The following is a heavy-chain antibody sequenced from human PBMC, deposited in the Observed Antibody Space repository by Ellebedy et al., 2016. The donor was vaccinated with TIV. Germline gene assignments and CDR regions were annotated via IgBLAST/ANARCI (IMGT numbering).Heavy chain of an antibody. J-gene: IGHJ4*02. CDR3: ASTLTITIFLY. CDR2: IYHSGST. Sequence: MPSETLSLTCSVSGGSISSVNYYWGWIRQPPGKGLEWIGSIYHSGSTYYNPSLKSRVTMALDTSKNQFSLKVGSVTAADTAVYYCASTLTITIFLYWGQGTPVTVSS. D-gene: IGHD3-10*02. V-gene: IGHV4-39*07. CDR1: GGSISSVNYY.